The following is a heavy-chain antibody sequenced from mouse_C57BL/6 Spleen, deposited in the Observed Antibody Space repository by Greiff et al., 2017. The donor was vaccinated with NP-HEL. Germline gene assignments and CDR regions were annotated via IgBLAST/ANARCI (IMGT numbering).Heavy chain of an antibody. CDR2: IYPGDGDT. D-gene: IGHD4-1*01. V-gene: IGHV1-82*01. CDR3: ARGKLGEEFAY. J-gene: IGHJ3*01. Sequence: VQVVESGPELVKPGASVKISCKASGYAFSSSWMHWVKQRPGQGLEWIGRIYPGDGDTNYNGKFKGKATLTADKSSSTAYMQLSSLTSEDSAVYFCARGKLGEEFAYWGQGTLVTVSA. CDR1: GYAFSSSW.